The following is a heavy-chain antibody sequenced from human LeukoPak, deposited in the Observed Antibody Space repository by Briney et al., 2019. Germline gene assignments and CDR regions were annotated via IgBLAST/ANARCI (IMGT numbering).Heavy chain of an antibody. CDR2: INHSGST. V-gene: IGHV4-34*01. CDR1: GGSFSGYY. D-gene: IGHD6-13*01. Sequence: SETLSLTCAVYGGSFSGYYWSWIRQPPGKGLERIGEINHSGSTNYNPSLKSRVTISVDTSKNQFSLKLSSVTAADTAVYHCASTVYSSSWYRDWYFDLWGRGTLVTVSS. J-gene: IGHJ2*01. CDR3: ASTVYSSSWYRDWYFDL.